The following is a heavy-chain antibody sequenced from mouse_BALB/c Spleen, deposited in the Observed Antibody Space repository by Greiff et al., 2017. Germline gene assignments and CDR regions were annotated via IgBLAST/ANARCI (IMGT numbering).Heavy chain of an antibody. CDR1: GFTFSSYG. V-gene: IGHV5-6-3*01. CDR2: INSNGGST. J-gene: IGHJ4*01. D-gene: IGHD1-2*01. Sequence: EVHLVESGGGLVQPGGSLKLSCAASGFTFSSYGMSWVRQTPDKRLELVATINSNGGSTYYPDSVKGRFTISRDNAKNTLYLQMSSLKSEDTAMYYCARDLWLPYAMDYWGQGTSVTVSS. CDR3: ARDLWLPYAMDY.